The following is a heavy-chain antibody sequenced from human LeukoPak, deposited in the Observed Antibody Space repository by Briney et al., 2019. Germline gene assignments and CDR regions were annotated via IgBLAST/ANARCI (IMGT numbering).Heavy chain of an antibody. V-gene: IGHV3-48*03. J-gene: IGHJ4*02. CDR2: ISSSGSTI. Sequence: PGGSLRLSCAAPGFTFSSYEMNWVRQAPGKGLEWVSYISSSGSTIYYADSVKGRFTISRDNAKNSLYLQMNSLRAEDTAVYYCARLFGRNCDYWGQGTLVTVSS. CDR3: ARLFGRNCDY. CDR1: GFTFSSYE. D-gene: IGHD2-21*01.